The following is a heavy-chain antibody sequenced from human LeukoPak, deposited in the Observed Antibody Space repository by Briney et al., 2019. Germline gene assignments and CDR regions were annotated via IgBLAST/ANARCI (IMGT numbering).Heavy chain of an antibody. CDR3: ARDGVDAGIYFDY. CDR2: IKQDGSKK. CDR1: GFTFTNYW. Sequence: GGSLRLSCAASGFTFTNYWMNWVRQAPGKGLEWVANIKQDGSKKYYVDSVKGRFTISRDNAKNSLYLQMNSLRAEDTAVYYCARDGVDAGIYFDYWGQGTLVTVSS. J-gene: IGHJ4*02. D-gene: IGHD2-15*01. V-gene: IGHV3-7*01.